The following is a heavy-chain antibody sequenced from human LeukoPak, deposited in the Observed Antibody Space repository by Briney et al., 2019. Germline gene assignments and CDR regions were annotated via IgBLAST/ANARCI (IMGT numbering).Heavy chain of an antibody. CDR3: ARDAPLRYFDWLSYGMDV. D-gene: IGHD3-9*01. V-gene: IGHV3-33*01. J-gene: IGHJ6*02. CDR1: GFTFSSYG. Sequence: GGSLRLSCAASGFTFSSYGMHWVRQAPGKGLEWVAVIWYDGSNKYYADSVKGRFTISRDNSKNTLYLHMNSLRAEDTAVYYCARDAPLRYFDWLSYGMDVWGQGTTVTVSS. CDR2: IWYDGSNK.